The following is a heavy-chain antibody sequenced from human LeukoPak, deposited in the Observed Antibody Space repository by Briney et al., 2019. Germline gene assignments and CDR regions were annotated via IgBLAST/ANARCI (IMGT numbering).Heavy chain of an antibody. D-gene: IGHD3-10*01. CDR3: ARYRSGEKNYYGSGDEKYFDY. CDR1: GGSFSGYY. V-gene: IGHV4-34*01. Sequence: SETLSLTCAVYGGSFSGYYWSWIRQPPGKGLEWIGETNHSGSTNYNPSLKSRVTISVDTSKNQFSLKLSSVTAADTAVYYCARYRSGEKNYYGSGDEKYFDYWGQGTLVTVSS. J-gene: IGHJ4*02. CDR2: TNHSGST.